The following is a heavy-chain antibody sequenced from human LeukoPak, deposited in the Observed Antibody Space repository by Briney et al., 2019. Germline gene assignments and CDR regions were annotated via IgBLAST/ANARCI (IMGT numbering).Heavy chain of an antibody. V-gene: IGHV5-51*01. J-gene: IGHJ4*02. Sequence: GESLKISSKGSGYSFTSYWIGWVREMPGKGLEWMGIIYPGDSDTRYSPSFQGQVTISADKSISTAYLQWRSLKASDTAMYYCARSLYGVNTWFDYWGQGTLVTVSS. CDR1: GYSFTSYW. CDR2: IYPGDSDT. D-gene: IGHD4/OR15-4a*01. CDR3: ARSLYGVNTWFDY.